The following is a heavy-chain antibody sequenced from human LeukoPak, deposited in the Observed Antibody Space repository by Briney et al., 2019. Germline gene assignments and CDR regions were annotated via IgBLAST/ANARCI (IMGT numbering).Heavy chain of an antibody. Sequence: GGSLRLSCAASGFTVSSNYMSWVRQAPGKGLEWVSVIYSGGSTYYADSVKGRFTISRDNSKNTLYLQMNSLRAEDTAVYYCARERKESYYARPWFDPWGQGTLVTVSS. CDR1: GFTVSSNY. V-gene: IGHV3-66*01. D-gene: IGHD1-26*01. CDR3: ARERKESYYARPWFDP. J-gene: IGHJ5*02. CDR2: IYSGGST.